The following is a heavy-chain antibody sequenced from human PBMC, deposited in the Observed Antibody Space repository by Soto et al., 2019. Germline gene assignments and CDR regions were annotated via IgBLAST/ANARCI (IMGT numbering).Heavy chain of an antibody. V-gene: IGHV4-30-2*01. CDR1: GGSISSGGYS. CDR2: IYHSGST. J-gene: IGHJ4*02. D-gene: IGHD3-22*01. CDR3: ARADGSSGYYYPDY. Sequence: QLQLQESGSGLVKPSQTLSLTCAVSGGSISSGGYSWSWIRQPPGKGLEWIGYIYHSGSTYYNPSLKSRVTISVDRSKNQFSLKLSSVTAADTVVYYCARADGSSGYYYPDYWGQGTLVTVSS.